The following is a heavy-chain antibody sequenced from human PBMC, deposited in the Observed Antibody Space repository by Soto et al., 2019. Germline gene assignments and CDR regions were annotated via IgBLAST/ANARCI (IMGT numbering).Heavy chain of an antibody. CDR1: GDSLNNVYYY. CDR3: ARLRIATNNYKWFAL. J-gene: IGHJ5*02. D-gene: IGHD2-21*01. CDR2: IYVTGAV. V-gene: IGHV4-31*03. Sequence: KVYGDSLNNVYYYWSWNRQVPGKGLEWIGHIYVTGAVDYNPSLRDRITISQDTSERQFSLNLRLVTAADTAVYYCARLRIATNNYKWFALWGQVTLFIVS.